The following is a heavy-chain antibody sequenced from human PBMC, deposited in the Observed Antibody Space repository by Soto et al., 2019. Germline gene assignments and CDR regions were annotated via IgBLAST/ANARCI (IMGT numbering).Heavy chain of an antibody. Sequence: QLHLVQSGAVVKKPGASVTVSCSASGYPVTAYYMHWVRQAPGRGLEWMGGINPATGAAKYTQPCQGRVPMTRDTSSSTVFMELSGLTSGDTAVFSCARGGGVGVAGSAAFDMWGQGTLVTVSS. J-gene: IGHJ3*02. V-gene: IGHV1-2*02. D-gene: IGHD3-3*01. CDR2: INPATGAA. CDR1: GYPVTAYY. CDR3: ARGGGVGVAGSAAFDM.